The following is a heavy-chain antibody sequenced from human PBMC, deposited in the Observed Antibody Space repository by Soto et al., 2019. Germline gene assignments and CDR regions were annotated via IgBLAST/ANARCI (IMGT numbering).Heavy chain of an antibody. CDR1: GYTFTGYY. CDR2: INPNSGGT. V-gene: IGHV1-2*02. Sequence: ASVKVSCKASGYTFTGYYMHWVLQAPGQGLEWMGWINPNSGGTNYAQKFQGRVTMTRDTSISTAYMELSRLRSDDTAVYYCARGVSFWSGSVSHYYGMDVWGQGTTVTVS. CDR3: ARGVSFWSGSVSHYYGMDV. D-gene: IGHD3-3*01. J-gene: IGHJ6*02.